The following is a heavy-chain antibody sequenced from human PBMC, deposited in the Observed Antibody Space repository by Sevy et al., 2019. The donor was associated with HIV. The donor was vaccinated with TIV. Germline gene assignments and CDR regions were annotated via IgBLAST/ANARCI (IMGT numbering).Heavy chain of an antibody. CDR1: GFTFISFT. CDR3: ARDPAIAATVTFDY. Sequence: GGSLRLSCAASGFTFISFTMNWVRQAPGKGLEWVSSISNSPSYIYYADSVKGRFTISRDNAKNALYLQMDSLRVEDTAVYYCARDPAIAATVTFDYWGQGTLVTVSS. CDR2: ISNSPSYI. D-gene: IGHD6-13*01. V-gene: IGHV3-21*01. J-gene: IGHJ4*02.